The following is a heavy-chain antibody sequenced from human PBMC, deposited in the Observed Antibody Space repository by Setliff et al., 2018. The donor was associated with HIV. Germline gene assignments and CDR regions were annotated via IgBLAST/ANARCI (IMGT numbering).Heavy chain of an antibody. J-gene: IGHJ4*02. CDR1: GGSISSGGYY. D-gene: IGHD3-16*01. V-gene: IGHV4-31*03. Sequence: SETLSLTCTVSGGSISSGGYYWSWIRQHPERGLECMGYIYYNGNTYYSPSLKSRVSISLDKAQNHFSLKLSSLTVADSAVYYCARVGRSHYYDSWGQGTLVTVSS. CDR3: ARVGRSHYYDS. CDR2: IYYNGNT.